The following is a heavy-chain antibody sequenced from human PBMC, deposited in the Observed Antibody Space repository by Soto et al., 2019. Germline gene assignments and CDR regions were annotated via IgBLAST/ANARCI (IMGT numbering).Heavy chain of an antibody. CDR2: IDPSDSQT. V-gene: IGHV5-10-1*01. Sequence: GEALKISCKGSGYSFAGYWITWVRQKPGKGLGWMGRIDPSDSQTYYSPSFRGHVTISVTKSITTVFLQWSSLRASDTAMYYCARQIYDSDTGPNFQYYFDSWGQGTPVTVSS. D-gene: IGHD3-22*01. J-gene: IGHJ4*02. CDR3: ARQIYDSDTGPNFQYYFDS. CDR1: GYSFAGYW.